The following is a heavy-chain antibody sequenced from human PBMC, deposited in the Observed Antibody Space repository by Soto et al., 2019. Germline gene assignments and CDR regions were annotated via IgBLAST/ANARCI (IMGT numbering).Heavy chain of an antibody. Sequence: QITLKESGPTLVKPTQTLTLTCTFSGFSLSTSGMGVGWIRQPPGKALEWLALIYWDDDKRYSPSLKSRLTITNDTXXNXVXXTMTNMDPVDTATYYCAHRRAYCTVGSCYSIWFDPWGQGTLVTVSS. CDR2: IYWDDDK. V-gene: IGHV2-5*02. CDR3: AHRRAYCTVGSCYSIWFDP. CDR1: GFSLSTSGMG. D-gene: IGHD2-15*01. J-gene: IGHJ5*02.